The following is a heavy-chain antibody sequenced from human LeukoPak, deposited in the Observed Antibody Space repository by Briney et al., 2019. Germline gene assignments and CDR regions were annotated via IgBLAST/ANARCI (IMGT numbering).Heavy chain of an antibody. CDR3: ARHMVPLYYYDSSGYDY. Sequence: GESLKISCKGSGYSFTSYWIGWVRQMPGKGLEWMGIIYPGDSDTRYSPSFQGQVTISADKSISTAYLQWSSLKAPDTAMYYCARHMVPLYYYDSSGYDYWGQGTLVTVSS. CDR2: IYPGDSDT. J-gene: IGHJ4*02. V-gene: IGHV5-51*01. CDR1: GYSFTSYW. D-gene: IGHD3-22*01.